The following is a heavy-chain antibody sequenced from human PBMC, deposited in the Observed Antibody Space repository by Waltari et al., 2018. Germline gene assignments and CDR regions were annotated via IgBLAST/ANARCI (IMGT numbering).Heavy chain of an antibody. V-gene: IGHV1-3*01. Sequence: QVQLVQSGAEVKKPGASVKVSCKASGYTFTSYAMHWGRQAPGQRLEWMGWINAGNGNTKYSQKFQGRVTITRDTSASTAYMELSSLRSEDTAVYYCARARTLGGMDVWGQGTTVTVSS. CDR1: GYTFTSYA. CDR2: INAGNGNT. CDR3: ARARTLGGMDV. D-gene: IGHD5-12*01. J-gene: IGHJ6*02.